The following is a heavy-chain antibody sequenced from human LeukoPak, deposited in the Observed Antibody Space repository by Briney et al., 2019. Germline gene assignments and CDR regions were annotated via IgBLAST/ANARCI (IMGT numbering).Heavy chain of an antibody. CDR2: ISSSGSTI. V-gene: IGHV3-48*03. J-gene: IGHJ4*02. Sequence: PGGSLRLSCAASGFTFSTYEMNWVRQAPGKGLEWVSYISSSGSTICYADSVKGRFTISRDNAKNTLYLQMNSLRAEDTAVYYCARDWFHAIDYWGQGTLVTVSS. CDR1: GFTFSTYE. CDR3: ARDWFHAIDY. D-gene: IGHD2/OR15-2a*01.